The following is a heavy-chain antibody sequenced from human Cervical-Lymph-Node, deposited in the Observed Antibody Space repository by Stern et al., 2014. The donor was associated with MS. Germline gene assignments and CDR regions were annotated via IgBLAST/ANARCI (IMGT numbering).Heavy chain of an antibody. D-gene: IGHD2-2*01. V-gene: IGHV4-30-4*01. CDR2: IYYSGST. CDR1: GCSISSGDYY. J-gene: IGHJ5*02. Sequence: QVQLKESGPGLVKPSQTLSLTCTVSGCSISSGDYYWSWIRQPPGKGMAWIGYIYYSGSTYYNPYIKRRVTISVDTSKNQFSLKLSSVTAADTAVYYCASANCSSTICPNWFDPWGQGTLVTVSS. CDR3: ASANCSSTICPNWFDP.